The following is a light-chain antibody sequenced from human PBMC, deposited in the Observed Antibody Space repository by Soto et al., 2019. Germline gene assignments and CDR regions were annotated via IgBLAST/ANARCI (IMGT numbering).Light chain of an antibody. CDR1: QSVSSY. J-gene: IGKJ5*01. Sequence: EIVLTQSPVTLSLSPGERATLSCRASQSVSSYLAWYQQKPGQAPRLLIYDASNRATGIPARFSGSGSGTDFILTISSLEPEDFAVYYCQQRSNWPPITFGQGTRLEIK. CDR2: DAS. CDR3: QQRSNWPPIT. V-gene: IGKV3-11*01.